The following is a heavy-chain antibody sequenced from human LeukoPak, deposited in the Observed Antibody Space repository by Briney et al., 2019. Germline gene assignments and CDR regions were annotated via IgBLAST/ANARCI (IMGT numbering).Heavy chain of an antibody. Sequence: PSETLSLTCAVYGGSFSGYYWSWIRQPPGKGLEWIGEINHSGSTNYNPSLKSRVTISVDTSKNQVSLKLSSVTAADTAVYYCASNSFDYYGSGSYSVDYWGQGTLVTVSS. V-gene: IGHV4-34*01. J-gene: IGHJ4*02. CDR2: INHSGST. CDR3: ASNSFDYYGSGSYSVDY. D-gene: IGHD3-10*01. CDR1: GGSFSGYY.